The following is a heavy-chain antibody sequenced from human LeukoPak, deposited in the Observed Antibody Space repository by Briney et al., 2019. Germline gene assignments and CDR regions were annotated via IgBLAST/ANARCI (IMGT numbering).Heavy chain of an antibody. J-gene: IGHJ5*02. CDR3: AQRKAAAGRHGGFDP. CDR1: GFSLSTSGVG. Sequence: ESGPTLVKPTQTLTLTCTFSGFSLSTSGVGVGWIRQPPGKALEWLALIYWNDDKRYSPSLKSRLTITKDTSKNQVVLTMTNMDPVDTATYYCAQRKAAAGRHGGFDPWGQGTLVTVSP. V-gene: IGHV2-5*01. CDR2: IYWNDDK. D-gene: IGHD6-13*01.